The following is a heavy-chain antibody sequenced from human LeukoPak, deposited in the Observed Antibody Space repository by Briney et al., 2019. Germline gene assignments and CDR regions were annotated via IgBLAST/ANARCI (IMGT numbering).Heavy chain of an antibody. CDR2: ISSSSSYI. D-gene: IGHD6-19*01. V-gene: IGHV3-21*01. CDR3: AREKSTTVADTFDY. CDR1: GFTFSSYS. J-gene: IGHJ4*02. Sequence: GGSLRLSCAASGFTFSSYSMNWARQAPGKGLEWVSSISSSSSYIYYADSVKGRFTISRDNAKNSLYLQMNSLRAEDTAVYYCAREKSTTVADTFDYWGQGTLVTVSS.